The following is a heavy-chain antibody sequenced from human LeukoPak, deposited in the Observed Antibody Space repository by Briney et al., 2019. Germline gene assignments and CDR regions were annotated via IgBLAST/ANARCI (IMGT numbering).Heavy chain of an antibody. CDR2: ISGSGGST. CDR3: AKGEYYYDSSGLFDY. J-gene: IGHJ4*02. D-gene: IGHD3-22*01. Sequence: GGSLRLSCAASGFTFSSYAMSWVRQAPGKGLEWVSAISGSGGSTYYADSVKGRFTISRDNSKNTLYLQMNSLRAEDTAVYYCAKGEYYYDSSGLFDYWGQGTLVTVSS. V-gene: IGHV3-23*01. CDR1: GFTFSSYA.